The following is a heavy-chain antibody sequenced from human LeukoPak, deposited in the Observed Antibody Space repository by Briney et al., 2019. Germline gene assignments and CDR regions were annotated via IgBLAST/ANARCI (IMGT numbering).Heavy chain of an antibody. CDR3: ARRMYCSGGSCSLCYHYDMDV. V-gene: IGHV3-30*04. CDR1: GFTFSNHA. Sequence: PGGSLRLSCAASGFTFSNHAMHWVRQAPGKGVEWVAVISYDGRSEYYADSVKGRFTISRDNSENTLYLQMNSLRTEDTAVYYCARRMYCSGGSCSLCYHYDMDVWGQGTTVTVSS. J-gene: IGHJ6*02. CDR2: ISYDGRSE. D-gene: IGHD2-15*01.